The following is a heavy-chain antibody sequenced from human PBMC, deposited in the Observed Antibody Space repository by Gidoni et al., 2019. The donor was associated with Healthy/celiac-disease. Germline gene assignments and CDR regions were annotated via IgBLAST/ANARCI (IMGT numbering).Heavy chain of an antibody. D-gene: IGHD1-26*01. J-gene: IGHJ4*02. CDR3: ARDCSGSYSCTHQNDY. CDR1: GFTFSDYY. CDR2: ISSSSSYT. Sequence: QVQLVESGGGLVKPGGSLRLSCAASGFTFSDYYMSWIRQAPGKGLEWVSYISSSSSYTNYADSVKGRFTISRDNAKNSLYLQMNSLRAEDTAVYYCARDCSGSYSCTHQNDYWGQGTLVTVSS. V-gene: IGHV3-11*06.